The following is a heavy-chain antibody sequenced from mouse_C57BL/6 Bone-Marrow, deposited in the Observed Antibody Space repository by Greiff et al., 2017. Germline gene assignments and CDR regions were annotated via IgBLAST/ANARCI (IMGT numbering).Heavy chain of an antibody. CDR1: GYTFTSYG. J-gene: IGHJ4*01. Sequence: VKLQQSGAELARPGASVKLSCKASGYTFTSYGISWVKQRTGQGLEWIGEIYPRSGNTYYNEKFKGKATLTADKSSSTAYMELRSLTSEDSAVYFCARDYGSSLLYYYAMDYWGQGTSVTVSS. D-gene: IGHD1-1*01. CDR3: ARDYGSSLLYYYAMDY. V-gene: IGHV1-81*01. CDR2: IYPRSGNT.